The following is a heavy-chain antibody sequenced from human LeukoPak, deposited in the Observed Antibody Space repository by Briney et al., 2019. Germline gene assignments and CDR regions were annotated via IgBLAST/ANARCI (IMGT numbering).Heavy chain of an antibody. CDR3: ARLIVVVPAAMRGWFDP. J-gene: IGHJ5*02. CDR2: IYYSGST. D-gene: IGHD2-2*01. V-gene: IGHV4-59*01. CDR1: GGSISSYY. Sequence: NASETLSLTCTVSGGSISSYYWSWIRQPPGKGLEWIGYIYYSGSTNYNPSLKSRVTISVDTSKNQFSLKLSSVTAADTAVYYCARLIVVVPAAMRGWFDPWGQGTLVTVSS.